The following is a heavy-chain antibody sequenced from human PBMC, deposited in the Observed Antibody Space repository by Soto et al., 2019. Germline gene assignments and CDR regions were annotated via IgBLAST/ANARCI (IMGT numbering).Heavy chain of an antibody. V-gene: IGHV1-58*01. J-gene: IGHJ4*02. CDR1: GFTFPSSA. CDR2: IVVGSGNT. Sequence: ASVKVSCKASGFTFPSSAVQWVRQARGQRLEWIGWIVVGSGNTNSAQRFQERVTFTRDMSTSTVYTELSSLKFEDTAVYYCAADDMTTFIWGQGTLVTVSS. CDR3: AADDMTTFI. D-gene: IGHD1-1*01.